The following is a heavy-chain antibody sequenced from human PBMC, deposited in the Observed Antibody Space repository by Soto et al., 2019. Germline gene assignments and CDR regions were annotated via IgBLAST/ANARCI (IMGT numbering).Heavy chain of an antibody. J-gene: IGHJ4*02. CDR2: ISYDGSNK. CDR3: ARGVAARRGTNFDY. D-gene: IGHD6-6*01. V-gene: IGHV3-30-3*01. CDR1: GFTFSSYA. Sequence: GGSLRLSCAASGFTFSSYAMHWVRQAPGKGLEWVAVISYDGSNKYYADSVKRRFTISRDNSKNTLYLQMNSLRAEDTAVYYCARGVAARRGTNFDYWGQGTLVTVSS.